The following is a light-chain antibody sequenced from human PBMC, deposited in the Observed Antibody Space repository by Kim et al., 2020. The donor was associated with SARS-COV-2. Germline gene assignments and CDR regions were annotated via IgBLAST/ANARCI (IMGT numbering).Light chain of an antibody. J-gene: IGLJ1*01. Sequence: CLQKKTGQSPVLVIYQDSKRHSGIHERFSGSNSGNTATLTISGTQAMDEADDYCQAWDSSTSVFGTG. V-gene: IGLV3-1*01. CDR2: QDS. CDR3: QAWDSSTSV.